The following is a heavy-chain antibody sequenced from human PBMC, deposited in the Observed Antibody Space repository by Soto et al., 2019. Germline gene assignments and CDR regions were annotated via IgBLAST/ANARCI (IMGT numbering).Heavy chain of an antibody. CDR2: IWYDGSNK. J-gene: IGHJ4*02. CDR1: GFTFSSFG. Sequence: QVQLVESGGGVVQPGRSLRLSCAASGFTFSSFGMHWVRQAPGKGLEWVAVIWYDGSNKYYADSVKGRFTISRDNSKNTLYLQMDSLRAEDTAVYYCARDPRGGGSYYVDSWGQGTLVTVSS. D-gene: IGHD2-15*01. CDR3: ARDPRGGGSYYVDS. V-gene: IGHV3-33*01.